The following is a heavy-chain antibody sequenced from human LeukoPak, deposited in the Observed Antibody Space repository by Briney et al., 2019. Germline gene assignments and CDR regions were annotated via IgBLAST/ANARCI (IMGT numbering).Heavy chain of an antibody. CDR2: ISYDGGNK. CDR3: AREGGPYRPLDY. V-gene: IGHV3-30-3*01. CDR1: GFTFSSYA. J-gene: IGHJ4*02. Sequence: GRSLRLSCAASGFTFSSYAMHWVRQAPGKGLEWVAIISYDGGNKYYADSVKGRFTISRDNSKNTLYLQMNSLRAEDTAVYYCAREGGPYRPLDYTGQGLLVTVSS.